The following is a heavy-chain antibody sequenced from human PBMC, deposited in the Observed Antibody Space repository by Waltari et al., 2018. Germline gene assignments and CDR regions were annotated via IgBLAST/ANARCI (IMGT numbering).Heavy chain of an antibody. Sequence: VQLVQSGAEVKEPGSSVKVSCKASGGTFSTYVIIWVRHAPGQGLEWMGGINPIFGTANHAQKFQGRVTITADESTRTVYMDLNRLRSEDTAVYYCARGHPPGGDYVYYYYGLDLWGQGTTVIVSS. CDR1: GGTFSTYV. CDR3: ARGHPPGGDYVYYYYGLDL. CDR2: INPIFGTA. J-gene: IGHJ6*02. D-gene: IGHD4-17*01. V-gene: IGHV1-69*12.